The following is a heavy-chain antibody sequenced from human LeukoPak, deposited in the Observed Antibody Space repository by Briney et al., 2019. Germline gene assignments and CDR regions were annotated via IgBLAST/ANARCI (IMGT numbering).Heavy chain of an antibody. D-gene: IGHD4-17*01. J-gene: IGHJ4*02. CDR2: INAGSGNT. V-gene: IGHV1-3*01. Sequence: ASVKVSCKSSGYTIINYAINWGRQAPGQSLEWLGWINAGSGNTKYSEKFQGRVTITRDTSASTAYLELSSLRSEDTAVYYCASAYGRPRDGEVLGEYWGQGTLVTVSS. CDR1: GYTIINYA. CDR3: ASAYGRPRDGEVLGEY.